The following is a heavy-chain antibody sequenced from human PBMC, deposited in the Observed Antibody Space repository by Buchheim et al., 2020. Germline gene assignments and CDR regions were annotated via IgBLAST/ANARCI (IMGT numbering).Heavy chain of an antibody. Sequence: QLQLQESGPGLVKPSETLSLTCTVSGGSISSSSYYWGWIRQPPGKGLEWIGSIYYSGSTYYNPSLKSRVTISVDTSKNQFSLKLSSVTAADTAVYYCAIIRGYSSSSDYYYGMDVWGQGTT. CDR1: GGSISSSSYY. CDR3: AIIRGYSSSSDYYYGMDV. J-gene: IGHJ6*02. V-gene: IGHV4-39*01. D-gene: IGHD6-6*01. CDR2: IYYSGST.